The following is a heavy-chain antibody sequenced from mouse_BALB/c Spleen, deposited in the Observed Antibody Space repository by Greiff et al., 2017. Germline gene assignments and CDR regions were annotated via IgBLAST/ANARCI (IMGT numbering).Heavy chain of an antibody. D-gene: IGHD2-14*01. Sequence: EVQLQQSGPELVKPGASVKMSCKASGYTFTSYVMHWVKQKPGQGLEWIGYINPYNDGTKYNEKFKGKATLTSDKSSSTAYMELSSLTSEDSAVYYCARSGYYRYDEGSWFAYWGQGTLVTVSA. CDR2: INPYNDGT. CDR3: ARSGYYRYDEGSWFAY. V-gene: IGHV1-14*01. J-gene: IGHJ3*01. CDR1: GYTFTSYV.